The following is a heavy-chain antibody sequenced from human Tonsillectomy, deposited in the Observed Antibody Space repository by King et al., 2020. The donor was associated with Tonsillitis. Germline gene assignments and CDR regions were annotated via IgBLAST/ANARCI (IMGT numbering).Heavy chain of an antibody. D-gene: IGHD1-7*01. J-gene: IGHJ6*02. CDR3: SKVGVTQDWNYVYYYYGMAV. V-gene: IGHV3-53*04. CDR2: IYSGGST. Sequence: VQLVESGGGLVQPGRSLRLSCAASGFTVNSNYMSWVRQAPGKGLECVSVIYSGGSTYYADSVKGRFTISRHNSKNTVYLQMNSMRGEDTAVYYCSKVGVTQDWNYVYYYYGMAVWGQGTTLTVSS. CDR1: GFTVNSNY.